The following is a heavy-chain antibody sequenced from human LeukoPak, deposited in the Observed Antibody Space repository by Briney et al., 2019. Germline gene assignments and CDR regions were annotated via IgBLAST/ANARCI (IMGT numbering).Heavy chain of an antibody. V-gene: IGHV3-7*01. Sequence: GRSLRLSCAASGFTFSNYGMSWVRQAPGKGMEWVANIRQDGSENYYVSSVGGRFTITSANAKNSLYLQMNRLRAEDTAVYYCARLADYDNSGYFDYWGQGTLVTVSS. D-gene: IGHD3-22*01. CDR2: IRQDGSEN. J-gene: IGHJ4*02. CDR3: ARLADYDNSGYFDY. CDR1: GFTFSNYG.